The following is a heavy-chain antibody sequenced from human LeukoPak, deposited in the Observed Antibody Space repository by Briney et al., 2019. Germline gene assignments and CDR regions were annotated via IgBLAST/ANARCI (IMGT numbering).Heavy chain of an antibody. CDR3: ARAKLYYFDY. Sequence: SETLSLTCAVYGGSFSGYYWSWIRQPPGKGLEWIGEINHSGSTNYNPSLKSRVTISVDTSKNQFSLKLSSVTAADTAVYYCARAKLYYFDYWGQGTLVTVSS. CDR2: INHSGST. CDR1: GGSFSGYY. V-gene: IGHV4-34*01. D-gene: IGHD2/OR15-2a*01. J-gene: IGHJ4*02.